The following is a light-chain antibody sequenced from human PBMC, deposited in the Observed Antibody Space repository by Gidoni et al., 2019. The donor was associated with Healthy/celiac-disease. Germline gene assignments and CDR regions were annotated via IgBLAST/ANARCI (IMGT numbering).Light chain of an antibody. V-gene: IGLV3-19*01. CDR3: NSRDSSGNHLV. CDR1: SLRSYY. Sequence: SELTHAPPVSVALVRTVRITCQGDSLRSYYPSWYQQKPGTAPVLVIYDKNNRPSGIPDRFSGSSSGNTASLTITGAEAEDEADYYCNSRDSSGNHLVFGGGTKLTVL. J-gene: IGLJ2*01. CDR2: DKN.